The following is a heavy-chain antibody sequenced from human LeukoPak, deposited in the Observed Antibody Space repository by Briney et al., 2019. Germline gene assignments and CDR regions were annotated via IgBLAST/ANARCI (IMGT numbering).Heavy chain of an antibody. Sequence: ASVKVSCKASGGTFSSYAISWVRQAPGQGLEWMGGIIPIFGTANYAQKFQGRVTITRNTSISTAYMELSSLRSEDTAVYYCARGPPPADYYYYYMDVWGKGTTVTVSS. CDR1: GGTFSSYA. CDR3: ARGPPPADYYYYYMDV. V-gene: IGHV1-69*05. J-gene: IGHJ6*03. D-gene: IGHD2-2*01. CDR2: IIPIFGTA.